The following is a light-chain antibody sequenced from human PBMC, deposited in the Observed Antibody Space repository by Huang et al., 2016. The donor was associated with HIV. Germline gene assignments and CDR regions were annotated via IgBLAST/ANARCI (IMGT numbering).Light chain of an antibody. Sequence: DILLTQSPSSLSASVGDRVTITCRASQNINTYLNWYQQKPGKAPNLLIHSASTLQTGVPERFSGSGSGTDFTLTVNSLQPEDSATYYCQQGYSALITFGQGTRL. J-gene: IGKJ5*01. CDR1: QNINTY. CDR2: SAS. CDR3: QQGYSALIT. V-gene: IGKV1-39*01.